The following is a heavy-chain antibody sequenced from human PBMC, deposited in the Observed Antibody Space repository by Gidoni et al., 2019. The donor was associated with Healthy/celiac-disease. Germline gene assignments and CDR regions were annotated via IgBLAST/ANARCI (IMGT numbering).Heavy chain of an antibody. CDR2: ISGSGGST. V-gene: IGHV3-23*01. J-gene: IGHJ4*02. Sequence: EVQLLESGGGLVQPGGSLRLSCAASGFTFGNYARSWVRQAPGKGLEWVSAISGSGGSTDYADSVKGRFTISRDNSKNTLYLQMNSLRAEDTAVYYCAKNSGSSPAPLYYFDYWGQGTLVTVSS. CDR3: AKNSGSSPAPLYYFDY. D-gene: IGHD1-26*01. CDR1: GFTFGNYA.